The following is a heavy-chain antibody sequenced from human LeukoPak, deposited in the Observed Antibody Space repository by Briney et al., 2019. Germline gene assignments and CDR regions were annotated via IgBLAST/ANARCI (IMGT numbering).Heavy chain of an antibody. CDR3: AKGYSSLGSHSSFDY. V-gene: IGHV3-9*01. J-gene: IGHJ4*02. Sequence: GGSLRLSCAASGFTFDDYAMHWVRQAPGKGLEWVSGINWNSGSIGYADSVKGRFTVSRDNAKNSLYLQMNSLRAEDSALYYCAKGYSSLGSHSSFDYWGQGTLVTVSS. D-gene: IGHD1-26*01. CDR2: INWNSGSI. CDR1: GFTFDDYA.